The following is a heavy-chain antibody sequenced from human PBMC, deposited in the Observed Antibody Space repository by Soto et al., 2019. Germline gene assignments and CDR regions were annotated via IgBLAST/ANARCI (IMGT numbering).Heavy chain of an antibody. Sequence: PGGSLRLSCEASGFSIRSFNMNWVRQAPGKGLEWVASIGGESGFKYYTEAVKGRFTISRDNARNSLFLQVNFLDVEDTALYYCATDGDSSGGWYFNGDYFNFWGQGTLVTVSS. J-gene: IGHJ4*02. D-gene: IGHD6-19*01. CDR3: ATDGDSSGGWYFNGDYFNF. CDR1: GFSIRSFN. V-gene: IGHV3-21*01. CDR2: IGGESGFK.